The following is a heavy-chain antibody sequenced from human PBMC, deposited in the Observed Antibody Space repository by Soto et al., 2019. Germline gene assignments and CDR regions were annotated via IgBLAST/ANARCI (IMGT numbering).Heavy chain of an antibody. Sequence: PGGSLRLSCAASGFTFSNAWMNWVRQAPGKGLEWVGRIKSKTDGGTTDYAAPVKGRFTISRDDSKNTLYLQMNSLKAEDTAVYYCATPSLLPSPKRSLSEYYYYGMDVWGQGTTVTVSS. CDR3: ATPSLLPSPKRSLSEYYYYGMDV. D-gene: IGHD3-10*01. J-gene: IGHJ6*02. CDR2: IKSKTDGGTT. CDR1: GFTFSNAW. V-gene: IGHV3-15*07.